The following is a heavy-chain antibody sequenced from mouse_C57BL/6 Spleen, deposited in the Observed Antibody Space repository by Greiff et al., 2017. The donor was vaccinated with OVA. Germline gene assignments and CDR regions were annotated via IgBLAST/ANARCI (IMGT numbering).Heavy chain of an antibody. V-gene: IGHV5-4*01. Sequence: EVQRVESGGGLVKPGGSLKLSCAASGFTFSSYAMSWVRQTPEKRLEWVATISAGGSYTYYPDNVKGRFTISRDNAKNNLYLQMSYLKSEDTAMYYCARAYDYDGTPFAYWGQGTLVTVSA. CDR2: ISAGGSYT. CDR1: GFTFSSYA. J-gene: IGHJ3*01. CDR3: ARAYDYDGTPFAY. D-gene: IGHD2-4*01.